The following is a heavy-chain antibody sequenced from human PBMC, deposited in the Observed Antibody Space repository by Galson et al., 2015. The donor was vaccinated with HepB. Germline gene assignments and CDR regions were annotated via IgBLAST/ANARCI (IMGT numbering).Heavy chain of an antibody. V-gene: IGHV3-73*01. D-gene: IGHD3-10*01. Sequence: SLRLSCAASGFTFSGSAMHWVRQASGKGLEWVGRIRSKANSYATAYAASVKGRFTISRDNSKNTLYLQMNTLRAEDTAVYYCAKDIGRRITMVRGVIIPDYFDYWGQGTLVTVSS. CDR2: IRSKANSYAT. CDR3: AKDIGRRITMVRGVIIPDYFDY. J-gene: IGHJ4*02. CDR1: GFTFSGSA.